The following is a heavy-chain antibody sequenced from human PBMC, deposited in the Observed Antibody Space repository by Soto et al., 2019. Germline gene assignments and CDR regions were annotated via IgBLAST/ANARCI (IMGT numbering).Heavy chain of an antibody. CDR3: ARESVHFSSCFDY. J-gene: IGHJ4*02. CDR2: IWYDGSNK. Sequence: GGSLRLSCAASGFTFSSYGMHWVRQAPGKGLEWVAVIWYDGSNKYYADSVKGRFTISRDNSKNTLYLQMNSLRAEDTAGYYCARESVHFSSCFDYWGQGTLVTVSS. CDR1: GFTFSSYG. D-gene: IGHD6-13*01. V-gene: IGHV3-33*01.